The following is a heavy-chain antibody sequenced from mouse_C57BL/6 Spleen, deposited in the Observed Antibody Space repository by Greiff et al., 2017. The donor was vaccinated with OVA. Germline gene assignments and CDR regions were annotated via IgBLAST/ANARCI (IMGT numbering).Heavy chain of an antibody. Sequence: EVKVEESGGGLVKPGGSLKLSCAASGFTFSSYTMSWVRQTPDKRLEWVATISGGGGNTYYPDSVKGRFTISRDNAKNTLYLQMSSLRSEDTALYYCARQRDYYGSSYVDYWGQGTTLTVSS. CDR3: ARQRDYYGSSYVDY. J-gene: IGHJ2*01. CDR1: GFTFSSYT. V-gene: IGHV5-9*01. D-gene: IGHD1-1*01. CDR2: ISGGGGNT.